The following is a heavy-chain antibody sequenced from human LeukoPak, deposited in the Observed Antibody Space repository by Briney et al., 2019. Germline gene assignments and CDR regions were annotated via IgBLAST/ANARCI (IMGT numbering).Heavy chain of an antibody. CDR2: VFSRGTT. CDR1: GGSMNNYY. D-gene: IGHD1-26*01. Sequence: SDTLSLNGSVSGGSMNNYYWNWLRQSPKKGLEWIGLVFSRGTTNFNPSFRSRLTMSIDTSTNQFSLTLTSMTAADTAVYFCARSWAAKWELPGQFDSWGQGRLVTVSS. J-gene: IGHJ5*01. CDR3: ARSWAAKWELPGQFDS. V-gene: IGHV4-4*07.